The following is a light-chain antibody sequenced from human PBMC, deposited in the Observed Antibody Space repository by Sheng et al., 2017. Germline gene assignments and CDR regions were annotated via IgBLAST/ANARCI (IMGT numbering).Light chain of an antibody. J-gene: IGLJ2*01. CDR2: DVS. Sequence: QSALTQPASVSGSPGQSITISCTGTSSDVGTYNYVSWYQQHPGKVPKLVIYDVSNRRSGVSNRFSGSKSGNTASLTISGLEAEDEADYYCSSATTSNTVIFGGGTKLTVL. V-gene: IGLV2-14*03. CDR1: SSDVGTYNY. CDR3: SSATTSNTVI.